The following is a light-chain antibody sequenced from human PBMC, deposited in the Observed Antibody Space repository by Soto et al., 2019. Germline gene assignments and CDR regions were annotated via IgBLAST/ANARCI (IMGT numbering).Light chain of an antibody. CDR1: QIFGSRY. CDR2: RAF. V-gene: IGKV3-20*01. CDR3: QQFGTSIPHT. J-gene: IGKJ2*01. Sequence: ELVVTRSPGTPHLSRGERATISCRASQIFGSRYSAWYHQKSGQAPRPLIYRAFSRATGISDMFSGRGSGTDFTLTISRLVPEDSGVHYCQQFGTSIPHTFGQRAKLEI.